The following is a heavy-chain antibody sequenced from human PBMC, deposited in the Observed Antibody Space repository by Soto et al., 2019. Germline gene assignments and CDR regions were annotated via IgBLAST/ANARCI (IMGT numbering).Heavy chain of an antibody. Sequence: QITLKESGPTLVKPTQTLTLTCTFSGFSLSTSGVGVGWIRQPPGKALEWLALIYWDDDKRYSPSLKSRLTITKATFKNDVVLTLTDMDPVDTSTSYCAHFDTPHYDFWSGHGDYGMDVCGHGTTVTVSS. CDR1: GFSLSTSGVG. J-gene: IGHJ6*02. CDR2: IYWDDDK. D-gene: IGHD3-3*01. CDR3: AHFDTPHYDFWSGHGDYGMDV. V-gene: IGHV2-5*02.